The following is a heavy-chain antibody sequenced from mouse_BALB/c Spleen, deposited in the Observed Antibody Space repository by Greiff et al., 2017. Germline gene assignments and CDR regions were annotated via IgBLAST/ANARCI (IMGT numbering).Heavy chain of an antibody. V-gene: IGHV1-77*01. CDR2: IYPGSGST. D-gene: IGHD2-4*01. Sequence: QVQLKQSGPELVKPGASVKMSCKASGYTFTDYVISWVKQRTGQGLEWIGEIYPGSGSTYYNEKFKGKATLTADKSSSTAYMQLSSLASEDSAVYYCARDLITRYFDVWGAGTTVTVSS. CDR1: GYTFTDYV. CDR3: ARDLITRYFDV. J-gene: IGHJ1*01.